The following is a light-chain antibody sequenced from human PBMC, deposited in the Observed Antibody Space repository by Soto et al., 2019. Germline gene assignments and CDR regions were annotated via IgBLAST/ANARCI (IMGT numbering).Light chain of an antibody. V-gene: IGKV1-39*01. Sequence: DIQMTQSPSSLSASVGDRVTITCRASQSISSYLNWYQQKPGKAPKLLIYAASSLQSGVPSRFSGSGSGTNFTLTISNLQTENFATYFCQQSYSTLTWTFGQGTKVDIK. CDR3: QQSYSTLTWT. CDR1: QSISSY. J-gene: IGKJ1*01. CDR2: AAS.